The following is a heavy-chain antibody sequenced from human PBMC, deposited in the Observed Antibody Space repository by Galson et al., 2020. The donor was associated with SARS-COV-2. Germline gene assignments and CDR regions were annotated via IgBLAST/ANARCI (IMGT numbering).Heavy chain of an antibody. D-gene: IGHD2-15*01. J-gene: IGHJ4*02. V-gene: IGHV3-11*04. CDR1: GFPFSDYY. Sequence: GGSLQISCAASGFPFSDYYMTWIRQAPGKGLEWDSYISSRGSSIYYADSVKGRFTISRDNAKYSLYLQMNSLRAEDTAVYYCARGTLHRPDYWGQGTLVTVSS. CDR2: ISSRGSSI. CDR3: ARGTLHRPDY.